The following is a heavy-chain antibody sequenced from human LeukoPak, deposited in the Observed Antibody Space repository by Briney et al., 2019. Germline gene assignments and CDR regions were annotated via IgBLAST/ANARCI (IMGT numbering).Heavy chain of an antibody. V-gene: IGHV4-39*01. Sequence: SETLSLTCTVSGGSISSSNNYWAWIRQPPGKGLEWIGSMYSSGNTYYNPSLKSRVTISKDTPKNQFSLKLSSVTAADTAVYYCARWLATTTDVPQFDPWGQGTLVTVSS. CDR2: MYSSGNT. D-gene: IGHD1-1*01. CDR1: GGSISSSNNY. J-gene: IGHJ5*02. CDR3: ARWLATTTDVPQFDP.